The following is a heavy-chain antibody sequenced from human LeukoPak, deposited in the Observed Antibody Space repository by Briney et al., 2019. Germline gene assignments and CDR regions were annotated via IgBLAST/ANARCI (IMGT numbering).Heavy chain of an antibody. CDR3: ARSYYYGSGSPWFDY. J-gene: IGHJ4*02. V-gene: IGHV3-11*04. D-gene: IGHD3-10*01. Sequence: GGSLRLSCAASGFTFSDYYMSWIRQAPGKGLEWVSYISSSGSTIYYADSVKGRFTISRDNAKNSLYLQMNSLRAEDTAVYYCARSYYYGSGSPWFDYWGQGILVTVSS. CDR1: GFTFSDYY. CDR2: ISSSGSTI.